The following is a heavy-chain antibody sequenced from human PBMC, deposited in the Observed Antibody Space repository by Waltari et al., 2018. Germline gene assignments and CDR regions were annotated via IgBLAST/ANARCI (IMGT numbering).Heavy chain of an antibody. V-gene: IGHV3-7*01. J-gene: IGHJ4*02. D-gene: IGHD2-21*01. CDR1: GFTFSSYY. Sequence: EVQLVESGGGLVQPGGSLRISCVASGFTFSSYYMTWVRQAPGKGWGWVDKIKQDGSDTFDVDSVKGRFTSSRDNAESSLYLQMNSRRVEDTAVYYCVSGGSRSVRTMWSWGQGTLVTVSS. CDR3: VSGGSRSVRTMWS. CDR2: IKQDGSDT.